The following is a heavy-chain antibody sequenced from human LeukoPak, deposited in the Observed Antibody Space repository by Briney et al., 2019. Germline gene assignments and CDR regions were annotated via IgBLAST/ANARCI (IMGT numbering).Heavy chain of an antibody. CDR3: ARHRSSWLIDY. CDR2: ISDSGGNT. D-gene: IGHD6-6*01. J-gene: IGHJ4*02. V-gene: IGHV3-23*01. CDR1: GFTFNSSA. Sequence: GGSLRLSCAASGFTFNSSAMSWVRQAPWERLQWVSGISDSGGNTYYADSVRGRFTISRDNSKNTLYLQMNSLRAEDTAVYYCARHRSSWLIDYWGQGTLVTVSS.